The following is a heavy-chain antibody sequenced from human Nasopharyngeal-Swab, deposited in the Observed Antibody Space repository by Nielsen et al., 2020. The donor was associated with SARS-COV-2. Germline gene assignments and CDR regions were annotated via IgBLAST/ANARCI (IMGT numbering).Heavy chain of an antibody. V-gene: IGHV4-38-2*02. D-gene: IGHD1-26*01. CDR2: IYYSGST. Sequence: SETLSLTCTVSGYSISSGYYWSWIRQPPGKGLEWIGYIYYSGSTDYNPSLKGRVTISVDTSKNQFSLKLNSVTAADTAVYYCARRETIVGSFDYWGQGTMVTVSS. CDR3: ARRETIVGSFDY. CDR1: GYSISSGYY. J-gene: IGHJ4*02.